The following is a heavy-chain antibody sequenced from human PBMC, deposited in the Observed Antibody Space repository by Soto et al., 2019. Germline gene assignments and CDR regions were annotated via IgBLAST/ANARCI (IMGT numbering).Heavy chain of an antibody. V-gene: IGHV3-33*01. J-gene: IGHJ4*02. CDR1: GFTFSSYT. CDR3: ARDIPSYGGLDY. D-gene: IGHD5-12*01. Sequence: QVQLVESGGGVVQTGRSLRLSCAASGFTFSSYTMHWVRQAPGKGLEWVALIWSDGSNKYYADSVKGRFTISRDNSKNTLYLEMNSLRAEDTAVYYSARDIPSYGGLDYWGQGTLVTVSS. CDR2: IWSDGSNK.